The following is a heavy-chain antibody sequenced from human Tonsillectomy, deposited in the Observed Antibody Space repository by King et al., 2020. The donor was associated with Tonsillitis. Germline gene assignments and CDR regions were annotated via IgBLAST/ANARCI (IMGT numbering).Heavy chain of an antibody. CDR1: GGSISSGDYY. Sequence: VQLQESGPGLVKPSQTLSLTCTVSGGSISSGDYYWSWIRQPPGKGLEWIGYIYYSGSTYYNPSLKSRVTISIDMSKNQFSLKLSSVTAADTAVYYCARVSITMVRGVIHDYWGQGTLVTVSS. V-gene: IGHV4-30-4*01. J-gene: IGHJ4*02. D-gene: IGHD3-10*01. CDR3: ARVSITMVRGVIHDY. CDR2: IYYSGST.